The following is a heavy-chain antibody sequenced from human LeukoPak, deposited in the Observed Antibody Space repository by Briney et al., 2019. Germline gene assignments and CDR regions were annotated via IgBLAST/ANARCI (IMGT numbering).Heavy chain of an antibody. Sequence: GGSLRLSCAASGFTFSSYSMNWVRQAPGKGLEWVSYISSSSSTIYDADSVKGRFTISRDNAKNSLYLQMNSLRAEDTAVYYCARFSRTNWFDPWGQGTLVTVSS. CDR3: ARFSRTNWFDP. J-gene: IGHJ5*02. CDR1: GFTFSSYS. D-gene: IGHD2-8*01. V-gene: IGHV3-48*01. CDR2: ISSSSSTI.